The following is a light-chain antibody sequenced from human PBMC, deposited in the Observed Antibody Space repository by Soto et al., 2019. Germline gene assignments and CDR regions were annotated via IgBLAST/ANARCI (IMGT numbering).Light chain of an antibody. J-gene: IGKJ2*01. Sequence: IVLTQSPGNLSLSPGERATLSCRASQSVTSDYLAWYQQKPGQPARLLIYGASNRATAIADRFSGSGSATDFSLTISRVDPEDFAVYYCQQYGSSPYTFGQGTMLDI. CDR1: QSVTSDY. V-gene: IGKV3-20*01. CDR2: GAS. CDR3: QQYGSSPYT.